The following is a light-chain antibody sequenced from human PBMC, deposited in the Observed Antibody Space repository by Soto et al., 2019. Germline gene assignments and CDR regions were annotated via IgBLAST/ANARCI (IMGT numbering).Light chain of an antibody. Sequence: QSALAQPASVSGSPGQSITISCTGTSSDVGAYNSVSWYQHHPGKGPKLIIYEVSNRPSGVSDRFSGSKSGNKASLIISNLEAEDESDYYCGSYTSTDTPFVFGTGTKVTVL. CDR1: SSDVGAYNS. J-gene: IGLJ1*01. CDR2: EVS. V-gene: IGLV2-14*01. CDR3: GSYTSTDTPFV.